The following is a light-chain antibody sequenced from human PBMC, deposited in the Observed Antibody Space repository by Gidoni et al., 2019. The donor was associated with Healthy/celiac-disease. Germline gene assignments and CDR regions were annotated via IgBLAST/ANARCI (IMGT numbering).Light chain of an antibody. Sequence: SVFTQPPSVPAPPGQKVTISCSGSSSNIGNNYVSWYQQLPGTAPKLLIYDNNKRPSGIPDRFSSSKSGTSATLGITGRQTGDEADYYCGTWDSSLSAVVFGGGTKLTVL. CDR3: GTWDSSLSAVV. V-gene: IGLV1-51*01. J-gene: IGLJ2*01. CDR1: SSNIGNNY. CDR2: DNN.